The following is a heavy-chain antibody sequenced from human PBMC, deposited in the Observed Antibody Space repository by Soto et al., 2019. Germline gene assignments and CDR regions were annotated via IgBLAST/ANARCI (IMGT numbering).Heavy chain of an antibody. D-gene: IGHD1-26*01. V-gene: IGHV1-18*01. CDR3: ARDRVSYALDY. CDR1: GYTFTNYG. J-gene: IGHJ4*02. CDR2: ISANNCNT. Sequence: QVQLVQSGAEVKKPGASVKVSCKASGYTFTNYGISWVRQAPGQGLEWMGWISANNCNTNDEQKLKGRVTMTTDSATSTSYVEMRSLRSDEPAVAYCARDRVSYALDYWGQGTLVTVSS.